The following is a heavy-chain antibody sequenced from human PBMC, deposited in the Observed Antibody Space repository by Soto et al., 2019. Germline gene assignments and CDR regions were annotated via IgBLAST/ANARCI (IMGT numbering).Heavy chain of an antibody. CDR1: GFSLSTSGVG. Sequence: QITLKESGPPLVKPTQTLTLTCTFSGFSLSTSGVGVGWIRQPPGKALEWLALIYWDDDKRYSPSLKSRLTTTKDTAKNHVVPTMTSMGPVDTATYSSAHLYCSGGSCDPGSYYYGMDVWGQRTTVTVSS. J-gene: IGHJ6*02. V-gene: IGHV2-5*02. CDR2: IYWDDDK. D-gene: IGHD2-15*01. CDR3: AHLYCSGGSCDPGSYYYGMDV.